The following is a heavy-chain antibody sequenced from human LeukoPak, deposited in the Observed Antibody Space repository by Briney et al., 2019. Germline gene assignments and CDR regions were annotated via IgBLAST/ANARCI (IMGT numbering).Heavy chain of an antibody. CDR3: ARPNYGQPYYFDY. J-gene: IGHJ4*02. Sequence: SSETLSLTCTVSGGSISSSSYYWGWIRQPPGKGLEWIGNIYYSGSTYYNPSLKSRVTISVDTSKNQFSLKLSSVTAADTAVYYCARPNYGQPYYFDYWGQGTLVTVSS. D-gene: IGHD3-10*01. CDR2: IYYSGST. V-gene: IGHV4-39*01. CDR1: GGSISSSSYY.